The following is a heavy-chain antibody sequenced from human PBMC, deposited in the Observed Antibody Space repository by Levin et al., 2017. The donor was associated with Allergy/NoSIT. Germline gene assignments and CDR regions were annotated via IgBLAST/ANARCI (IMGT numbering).Heavy chain of an antibody. J-gene: IGHJ4*02. CDR3: ARGYRPWATVTTKGRIPNPYYFDY. D-gene: IGHD4-11*01. V-gene: IGHV4-34*01. CDR1: GGSFSGYY. Sequence: SETLSLTCAVYGGSFSGYYWSWIRQPPGKGLEWIGEINHSGSTNYNPSLKSRVTISVDTSKNQFSLKLSSVTAADTAVYYCARGYRPWATVTTKGRIPNPYYFDYWGQGTLVTVSS. CDR2: INHSGST.